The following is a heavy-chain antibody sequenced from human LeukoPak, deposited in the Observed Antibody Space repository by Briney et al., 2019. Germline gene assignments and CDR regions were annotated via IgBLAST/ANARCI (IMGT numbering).Heavy chain of an antibody. Sequence: SQTLSLTCAISGDSVSTSGGNWVRQSPSRGLEWLGRTYYTSKWNTDYAVSVKSRIVVNPDTSKNQFSLQLNSVTSEDTAVCYCARGRASAFDVWGQGTMVTVSS. D-gene: IGHD6-25*01. J-gene: IGHJ3*01. V-gene: IGHV6-1*01. CDR2: TYYTSKWNT. CDR1: GDSVSTSGG. CDR3: ARGRASAFDV.